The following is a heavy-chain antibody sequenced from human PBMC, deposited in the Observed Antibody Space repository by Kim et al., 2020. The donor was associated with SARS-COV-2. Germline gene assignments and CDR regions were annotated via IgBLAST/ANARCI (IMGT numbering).Heavy chain of an antibody. J-gene: IGHJ4*02. V-gene: IGHV4-59*01. D-gene: IGHD1-26*01. Sequence: HHNPSLKGRGTISVDTSKTQFSLKLSFVTAADTAVYYCARTGRSYSLDYWGQGTLVTVSS. CDR3: ARTGRSYSLDY.